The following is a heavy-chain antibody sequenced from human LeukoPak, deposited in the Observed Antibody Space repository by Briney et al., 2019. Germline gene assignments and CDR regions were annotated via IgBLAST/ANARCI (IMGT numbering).Heavy chain of an antibody. CDR2: FDPEDGET. J-gene: IGHJ5*02. CDR1: GYTLTELS. Sequence: ASVKVSCKVSGYTLTELSMHWVRQAPGKGLEWMGGFDPEDGETIYAQKFQGRVTMTEDTSTDTAYMELSSLRSEDTAVYYCATDGTRSECGSTSCSGFDPWGQGTLVTVSS. CDR3: ATDGTRSECGSTSCSGFDP. D-gene: IGHD2-2*01. V-gene: IGHV1-24*01.